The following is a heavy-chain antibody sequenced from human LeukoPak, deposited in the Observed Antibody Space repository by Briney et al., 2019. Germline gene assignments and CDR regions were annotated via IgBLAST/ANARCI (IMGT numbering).Heavy chain of an antibody. V-gene: IGHV3-21*01. CDR3: ARDYYDSSGYLDAFDI. CDR1: GFTLSSYA. D-gene: IGHD3-22*01. J-gene: IGHJ3*02. CDR2: ISSSSSYI. Sequence: GGSLRLSCAASGFTLSSYAMSWVRQAPGKGLEWVSSISSSSSYIYYADSVKGRFTISRDNAKNSLYLQMNSLRAEDTAVYYCARDYYDSSGYLDAFDIWGQGTMVTVSS.